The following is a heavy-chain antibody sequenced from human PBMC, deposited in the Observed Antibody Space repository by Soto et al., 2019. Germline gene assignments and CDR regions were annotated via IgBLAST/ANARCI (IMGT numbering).Heavy chain of an antibody. CDR2: IWNDGSEK. V-gene: IGHV3-33*01. CDR3: ARDARICSSIRCPVDY. Sequence: GGSLRLSCAASGFTFSSYGMHWVRQAPGKGLEWVALIWNDGSEKYYADSVKGRFTISRDNSKNTLYLQMNSLRAEDTAVYYCARDARICSSIRCPVDYWGQGTLVTVSS. J-gene: IGHJ4*02. CDR1: GFTFSSYG. D-gene: IGHD2-2*01.